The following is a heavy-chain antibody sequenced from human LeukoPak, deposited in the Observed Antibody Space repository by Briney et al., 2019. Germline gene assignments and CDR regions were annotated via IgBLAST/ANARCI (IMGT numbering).Heavy chain of an antibody. J-gene: IGHJ4*02. Sequence: PGGSLRLSCAASGFTVSTNYMTWVRQAPGKGLEWVSVIYSGGSTYYADSVKGRFTISRDNAKNSLYLQMNSLRAEDTAVYYCARDYLRDPFDYWGQGTLVTVSS. CDR1: GFTVSTNY. V-gene: IGHV3-53*01. CDR2: IYSGGST. D-gene: IGHD3-3*01. CDR3: ARDYLRDPFDY.